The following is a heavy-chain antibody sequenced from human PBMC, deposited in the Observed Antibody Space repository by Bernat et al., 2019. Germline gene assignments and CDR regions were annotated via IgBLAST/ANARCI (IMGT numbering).Heavy chain of an antibody. Sequence: QVQLVESGGGVVQPGRSLRLSCAASGFTFSSYGMHWARQAPGKGLEWVAGIWYDGSNKNYADSVKGRFTISRDKSKNTLYLQMNSLRAEDTAVYYCAGGVGARYYFDYWGQGTLVTVSS. J-gene: IGHJ4*02. CDR2: IWYDGSNK. V-gene: IGHV3-33*01. D-gene: IGHD1-26*01. CDR3: AGGVGARYYFDY. CDR1: GFTFSSYG.